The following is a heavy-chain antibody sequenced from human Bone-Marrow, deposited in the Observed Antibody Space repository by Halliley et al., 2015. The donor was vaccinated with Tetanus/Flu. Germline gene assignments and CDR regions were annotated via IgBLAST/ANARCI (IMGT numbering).Heavy chain of an antibody. J-gene: IGHJ5*02. CDR3: ARDVNYDYIWGSYRFDP. Sequence: ALNGNTKYAQKVQGRVPMTTDPSTSTAYMELRSLRSDDTAVYYCARDVNYDYIWGSYRFDPWGQGTLVTVSS. D-gene: IGHD3-16*02. V-gene: IGHV1-18*01. CDR2: ALNGNT.